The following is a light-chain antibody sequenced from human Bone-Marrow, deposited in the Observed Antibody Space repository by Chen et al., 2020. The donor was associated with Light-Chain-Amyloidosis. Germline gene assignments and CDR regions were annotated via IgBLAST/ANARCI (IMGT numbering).Light chain of an antibody. CDR3: QSADSSGTYEVI. J-gene: IGLJ2*01. CDR2: RDT. Sequence: SYELTQPPSVSLSPGQTARITCSGDDLPTKYAYWYQQKPVQAPVLVIHRDTERPSGISERFSGSSSETTATLTISGVQAEDEAAYHCQSADSSGTYEVIFGGGTKLTVL. CDR1: DLPTKY. V-gene: IGLV3-25*03.